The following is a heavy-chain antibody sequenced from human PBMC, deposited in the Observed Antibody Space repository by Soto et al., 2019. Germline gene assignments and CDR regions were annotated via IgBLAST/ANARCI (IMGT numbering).Heavy chain of an antibody. D-gene: IGHD6-19*01. J-gene: IGHJ3*01. V-gene: IGHV1-46*01. Sequence: QAQLVQSGAEVKKPGASVKVSCKASGYIFISYYMHWVRQTPGQGLEWMGTINPSSGSTRNTQKFQGRVTMTRDTSTRTVYMELSSLRSADTAMYYCARDMVAVAGPGGLSHAPNAFDLWGQGTMVTVSS. CDR2: INPSSGST. CDR3: ARDMVAVAGPGGLSHAPNAFDL. CDR1: GYIFISYY.